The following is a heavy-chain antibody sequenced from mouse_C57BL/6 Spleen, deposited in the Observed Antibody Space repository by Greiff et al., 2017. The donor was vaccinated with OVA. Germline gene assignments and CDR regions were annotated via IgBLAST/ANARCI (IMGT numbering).Heavy chain of an antibody. CDR3: APITTVVPYWYFDV. J-gene: IGHJ1*03. Sequence: QVQLQQPGAELVMPGASVKLSCKASGYTFTSYWMHWVKQRPGQGLEWIGEIDPSDSYTNYNQKFKGKSTLTVDKSSSTAYMQLSSLTSEDSAVYYCAPITTVVPYWYFDVWGTGTTVTVSS. CDR1: GYTFTSYW. D-gene: IGHD1-1*01. V-gene: IGHV1-69*01. CDR2: IDPSDSYT.